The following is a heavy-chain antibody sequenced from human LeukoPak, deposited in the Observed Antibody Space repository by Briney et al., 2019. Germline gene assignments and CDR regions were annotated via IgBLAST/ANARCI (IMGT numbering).Heavy chain of an antibody. CDR1: GFTVSSNY. J-gene: IGHJ5*02. CDR2: IYSGGST. D-gene: IGHD3-10*01. V-gene: IGHV3-53*01. Sequence: GGSLRLSCAASGFTVSSNYMSWVRQAPGKGLEWVSVIYSGGSTYYADSVKGRFTIPRDNSKNTLYLQMNSLRAEDTAVYYCARTMVRDLMVGWFDPWGQGTLVTVSS. CDR3: ARTMVRDLMVGWFDP.